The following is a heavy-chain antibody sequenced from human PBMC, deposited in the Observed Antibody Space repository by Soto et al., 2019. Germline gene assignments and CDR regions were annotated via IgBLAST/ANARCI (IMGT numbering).Heavy chain of an antibody. CDR2: IKQDGSEI. V-gene: IGHV3-7*05. CDR3: AKSLSAIPGDS. Sequence: GGSLRLSCAAAGFTFSSYWMSWVRQGPGKGPEWVANIKQDGSEIYYVDSVKGRFTISRDNAKSSLYLQMTSLRAEDTAVYHCAKSLSAIPGDSWGQGTLVTVSS. J-gene: IGHJ4*02. D-gene: IGHD2-2*01. CDR1: GFTFSSYW.